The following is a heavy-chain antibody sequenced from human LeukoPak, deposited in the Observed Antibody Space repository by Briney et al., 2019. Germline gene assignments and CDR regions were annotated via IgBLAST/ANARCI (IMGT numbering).Heavy chain of an antibody. CDR3: ARTVGIVVVTAQYYFDY. V-gene: IGHV4-31*02. Sequence: SWVRQHPGKGLEWIGYIYYSGSTYYNPSLKSRVTISVDTSKNQFSLKLSSVTAADTAIYYCARTVGIVVVTAQYYFDYWGQGTLVTVSS. J-gene: IGHJ4*02. CDR2: IYYSGST. D-gene: IGHD2-21*02.